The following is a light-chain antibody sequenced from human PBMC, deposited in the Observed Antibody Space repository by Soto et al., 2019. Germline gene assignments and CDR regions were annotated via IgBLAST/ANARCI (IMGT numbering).Light chain of an antibody. CDR1: SSNIGAGYD. CDR3: QSYDSSLSGSV. CDR2: RNI. Sequence: QPVLTQAPSVSGAPGQRVTISCTGSSSNIGAGYDVHWYKQLPGTVPKLLIFRNINRPSGVPDRFSGSKSGTSASLAITGLQAEDEADYYCQSYDSSLSGSVFGGGTKLTVL. V-gene: IGLV1-40*01. J-gene: IGLJ3*02.